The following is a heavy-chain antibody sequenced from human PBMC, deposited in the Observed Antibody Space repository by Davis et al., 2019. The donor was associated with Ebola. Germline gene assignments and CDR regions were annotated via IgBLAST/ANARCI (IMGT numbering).Heavy chain of an antibody. J-gene: IGHJ6*02. Sequence: AASVKVSCKASGYTFTSYYMHWVRQAPGQGLEWMGIINPSGGSTSYAQKFQGRVTMTRDTSTSTAYMELSSLRSEDTAVYYCARSVTTVVTPGYYYYGMDVWGQGTTVTVSS. CDR1: GYTFTSYY. CDR3: ARSVTTVVTPGYYYYGMDV. CDR2: INPSGGST. D-gene: IGHD4-23*01. V-gene: IGHV1-46*01.